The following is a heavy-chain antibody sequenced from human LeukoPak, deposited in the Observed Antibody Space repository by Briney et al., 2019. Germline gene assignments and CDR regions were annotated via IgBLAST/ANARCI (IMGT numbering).Heavy chain of an antibody. J-gene: IGHJ4*02. D-gene: IGHD6-13*01. CDR2: INSDGSST. CDR1: GFTFSSYW. Sequence: GGSLRLSCAASGFTFSSYWMSWVRQAPGKGLVWVSRINSDGSSTSYADSVKGRFTISRDNAKNTLYLQMNSLRAEDTAVYYCARVVYSSSWYNDYWGQGTLVTVSS. CDR3: ARVVYSSSWYNDY. V-gene: IGHV3-74*01.